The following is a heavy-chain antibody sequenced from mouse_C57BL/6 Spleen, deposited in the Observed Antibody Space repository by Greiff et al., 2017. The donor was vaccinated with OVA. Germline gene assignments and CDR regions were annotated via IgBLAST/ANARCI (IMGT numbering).Heavy chain of an antibody. CDR3: ARGGLPLLRSYYAMDY. V-gene: IGHV1-18*01. D-gene: IGHD1-1*01. Sequence: EVQLQQSGPELVKPGASVKIPCKASGYTFTDYNMDWVKQSHGKSLEWIGDINPNNGGTIYNQKFKGKATLTVDKSSSTAYMELRSLTSEDTAVYYCARGGLPLLRSYYAMDYWGQGTSVTVSS. J-gene: IGHJ4*01. CDR1: GYTFTDYN. CDR2: INPNNGGT.